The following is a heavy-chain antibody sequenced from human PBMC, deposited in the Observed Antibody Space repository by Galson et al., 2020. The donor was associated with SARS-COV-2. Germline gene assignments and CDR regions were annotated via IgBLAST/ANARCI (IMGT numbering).Heavy chain of an antibody. CDR1: GFTFSSYA. CDR2: ISYDGSNK. CDR3: ARSGGGYQNAFGI. V-gene: IGHV3-30*04. Sequence: GGSLRLSCAASGFTFSSYAMHWVRQAPGKGLEWVAVISYDGSNKYYADSVKGRFTISRDNSKNTLYLQMNSLRAEDTAVYYCARSGGGYQNAFGIWGQGTMVTVSS. J-gene: IGHJ3*02. D-gene: IGHD3-16*01.